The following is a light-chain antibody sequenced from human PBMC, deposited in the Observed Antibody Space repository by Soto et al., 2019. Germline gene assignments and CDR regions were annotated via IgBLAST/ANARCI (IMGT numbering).Light chain of an antibody. CDR3: SSYAGSNKLV. V-gene: IGLV2-8*01. Sequence: QAVLTQPPSASGSPGQSVTISCTATSSDVGGYDYVSWYQQHPGKAPKLMIYEVSKRPSGVPDRFSGSKSGNTASLTVSGLQAEDEADYYCSSYAGSNKLVFGGGTKLTVL. J-gene: IGLJ2*01. CDR2: EVS. CDR1: SSDVGGYDY.